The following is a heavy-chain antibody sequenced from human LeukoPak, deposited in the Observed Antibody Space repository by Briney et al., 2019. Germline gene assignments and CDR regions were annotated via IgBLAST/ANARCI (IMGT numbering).Heavy chain of an antibody. CDR1: GYTFTGYY. CDR3: ARLIAVAGVWLFDP. J-gene: IGHJ5*02. V-gene: IGHV1-2*02. Sequence: GASVKVSCKASGYTFTGYYMHWVRQAPGQGLEWMGWINPNSGGTNYAQKFQGRVTMTRDTSISTAYMELSRLRSDDTAVYYCARLIAVAGVWLFDPWGQGTLVTVSS. CDR2: INPNSGGT. D-gene: IGHD6-19*01.